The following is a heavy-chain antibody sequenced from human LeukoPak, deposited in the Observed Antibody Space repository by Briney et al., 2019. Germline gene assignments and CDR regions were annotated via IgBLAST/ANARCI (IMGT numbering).Heavy chain of an antibody. CDR2: INPNSGGT. V-gene: IGHV1-2*04. D-gene: IGHD6-13*01. CDR1: GYTFTCYY. CDR3: ARGGSSSWYLTDAYFDY. Sequence: GASVKVSCKASGYTFTCYYMHWVRQAPGQGLEWMGWINPNSGGTNYAQKFQGWVTMTRDTSISTAYMELSRLRSDDTAVYYCARGGSSSWYLTDAYFDYWGRGTLVTVSS. J-gene: IGHJ4*02.